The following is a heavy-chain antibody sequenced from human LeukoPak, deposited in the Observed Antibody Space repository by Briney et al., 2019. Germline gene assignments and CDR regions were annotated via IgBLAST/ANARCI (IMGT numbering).Heavy chain of an antibody. D-gene: IGHD3-22*01. J-gene: IGHJ3*02. Sequence: ASVKVSCKASGYTFTGYYMHWVRQAPGQGLEWMGGISVDNGNTNYAQNLQGRVTMTTDTSTNTAYMELRSLRSDDTAVYYCASLENYYDSSGYLVTDAFDIWGQGTMVTVSS. V-gene: IGHV1-18*04. CDR2: ISVDNGNT. CDR1: GYTFTGYY. CDR3: ASLENYYDSSGYLVTDAFDI.